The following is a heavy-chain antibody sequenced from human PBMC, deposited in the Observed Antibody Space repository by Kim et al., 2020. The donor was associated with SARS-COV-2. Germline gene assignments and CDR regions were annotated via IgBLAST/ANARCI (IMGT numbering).Heavy chain of an antibody. CDR3: ARAADIVVVVAATADY. CDR2: ISYDGSNK. D-gene: IGHD2-15*01. J-gene: IGHJ4*02. CDR1: GFTFSSYA. Sequence: GGSLRLSCAASGFTFSSYAMHWVRQAPGKGLEWVAVISYDGSNKYYADSVKGRFTISRDNSKNTLYLQMNSLRAEDTAVYYCARAADIVVVVAATADYWGQGTLVTVSS. V-gene: IGHV3-30-3*01.